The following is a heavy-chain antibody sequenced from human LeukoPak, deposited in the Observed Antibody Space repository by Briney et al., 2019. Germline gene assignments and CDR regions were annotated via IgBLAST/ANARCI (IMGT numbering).Heavy chain of an antibody. Sequence: PGGSLRLSCAASGFTFTSFWMAWVRQVPGKGLEGVANIKQDGSEEYYVDSVKGRFTISRDNAKNSLYLQMNSLRAEDTAVYYCARDAGFCSAGSCFDYWGQGTLVTASS. CDR2: IKQDGSEE. D-gene: IGHD2-15*01. V-gene: IGHV3-7*01. J-gene: IGHJ4*02. CDR3: ARDAGFCSAGSCFDY. CDR1: GFTFTSFW.